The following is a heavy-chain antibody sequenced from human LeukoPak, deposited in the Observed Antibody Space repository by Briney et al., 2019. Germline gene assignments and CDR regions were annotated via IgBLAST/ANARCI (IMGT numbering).Heavy chain of an antibody. Sequence: SVKVSCKSSGYTFNNHAISWVRQAPGQGLEWMGGIIPIFGTANYAQKFQGRVTITADKSTSTAYMELSSLRSEDTAVYYCARDRGYCTNGVCYRNYYYMDVWGKGTTVTVSS. CDR3: ARDRGYCTNGVCYRNYYYMDV. D-gene: IGHD2-8*01. V-gene: IGHV1-69*06. CDR2: IIPIFGTA. J-gene: IGHJ6*03. CDR1: GYTFNNHA.